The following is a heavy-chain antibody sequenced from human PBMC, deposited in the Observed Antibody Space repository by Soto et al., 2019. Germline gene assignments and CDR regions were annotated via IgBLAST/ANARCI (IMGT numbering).Heavy chain of an antibody. CDR3: ARAPGGAAAGHYLDY. CDR1: GGSISSSSYY. V-gene: IGHV4-39*07. D-gene: IGHD6-13*01. CDR2: IYYSGST. Sequence: SETLSLTCTVSGGSISSSSYYWGWIRQPPGKGLEWIGSIYYSGSTYYNPSLKSRVTISVDTSKNQFSLKLSSVTAADTAVYYCARAPGGAAAGHYLDYWGQGTLVTVSS. J-gene: IGHJ4*02.